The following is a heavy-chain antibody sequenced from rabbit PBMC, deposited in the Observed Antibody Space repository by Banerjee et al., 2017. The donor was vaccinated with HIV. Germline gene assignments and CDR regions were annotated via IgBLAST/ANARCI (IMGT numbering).Heavy chain of an antibody. Sequence: QSLEESGGDLVQPGASLTLTCTASGFSFSNKYVMCWVRQAPGKGLEWIACINTSSGNTVYATWAKGRLTISKTSSTTVTLQMTSLTAADTATYFCARDLGGSSDLWGPGTLVTVS. CDR2: INTSSGNT. D-gene: IGHD8-1*01. CDR3: ARDLGGSSDL. V-gene: IGHV1S40*01. CDR1: GFSFSNKYV. J-gene: IGHJ4*01.